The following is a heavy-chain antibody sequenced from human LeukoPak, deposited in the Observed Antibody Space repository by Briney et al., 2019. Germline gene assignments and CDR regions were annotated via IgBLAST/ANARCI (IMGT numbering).Heavy chain of an antibody. V-gene: IGHV3-23*01. Sequence: GGSLRLSCAASGFTFSTHAFSWVRQAPGKGLEWVSAISDTGYWTFYADSVKGRFAISRDNSKNTVFLQMNSLRAEDTAVYYCAKDGSLTGYSSGWYIYFDYWGQGTLVTVSS. CDR1: GFTFSTHA. D-gene: IGHD6-19*01. CDR2: ISDTGYWT. J-gene: IGHJ4*02. CDR3: AKDGSLTGYSSGWYIYFDY.